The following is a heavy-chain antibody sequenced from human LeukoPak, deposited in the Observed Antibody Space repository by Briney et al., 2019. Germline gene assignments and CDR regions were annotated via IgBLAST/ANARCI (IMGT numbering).Heavy chain of an antibody. J-gene: IGHJ4*02. CDR3: ARDLRYSGYPYRLDY. D-gene: IGHD5-12*01. CDR2: IYYSGST. V-gene: IGHV4-59*12. Sequence: SETLSLTCTVSGGSISSYYWSWIRQPPGKGLEWIGYIYYSGSTNYNPSLKSRVTISVDTSKNQFSLKLSSVTAADTAVYYCARDLRYSGYPYRLDYWGQGTLVTVSS. CDR1: GGSISSYY.